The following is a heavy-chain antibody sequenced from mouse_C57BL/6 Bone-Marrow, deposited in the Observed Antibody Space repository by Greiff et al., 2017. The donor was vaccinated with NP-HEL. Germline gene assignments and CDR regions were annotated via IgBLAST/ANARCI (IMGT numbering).Heavy chain of an antibody. CDR1: EYDFPSHD. V-gene: IGHV5-2*01. CDR2: INSDGGST. Sequence: EVQLMESGGGLVQPGESLKLSCESNEYDFPSHDMSWVRKTPEQRLELVAAINSDGGSTYYPYTMERRFIISRDNTKKTLYLQMSSLRSEDTALYYCARRRVTTDWYFDVWGTGTTVTVSS. CDR3: ARRRVTTDWYFDV. D-gene: IGHD2-5*01. J-gene: IGHJ1*03.